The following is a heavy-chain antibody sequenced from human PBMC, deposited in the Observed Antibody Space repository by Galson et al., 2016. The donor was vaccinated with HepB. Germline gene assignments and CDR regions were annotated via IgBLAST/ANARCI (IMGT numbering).Heavy chain of an antibody. CDR3: ARGHAPHPYKMEPLDY. J-gene: IGHJ4*02. Sequence: SVKVSCKASGYTFTSYAMHWVRQAPGQRLEWMGWINAGNGNTKYSQKFQGRLTINADESTSTVYMELSSLRHEDTAVYYCARGHAPHPYKMEPLDYWGQGTLVTVSS. D-gene: IGHD1-14*01. V-gene: IGHV1-3*01. CDR1: GYTFTSYA. CDR2: INAGNGNT.